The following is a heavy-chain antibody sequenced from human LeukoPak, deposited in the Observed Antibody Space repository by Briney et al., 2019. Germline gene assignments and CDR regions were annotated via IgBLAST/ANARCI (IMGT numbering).Heavy chain of an antibody. CDR3: AAEGQWSLVHYFNS. CDR2: FDPEDAEV. Sequence: ASVKVSCKVSGNTLTDLSIHWVRQAPEKGLDWMGGFDPEDAEVIYAEKFQDRVTMTEDPSTDTAYLELSSLRSEDTAVYYCAAEGQWSLVHYFNSWGQGTLVTVSS. V-gene: IGHV1-24*01. CDR1: GNTLTDLS. D-gene: IGHD2-15*01. J-gene: IGHJ4*02.